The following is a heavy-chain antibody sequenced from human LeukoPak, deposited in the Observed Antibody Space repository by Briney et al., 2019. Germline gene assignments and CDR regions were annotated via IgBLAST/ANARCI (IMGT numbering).Heavy chain of an antibody. J-gene: IGHJ6*02. D-gene: IGHD5-12*01. CDR1: GGSISSYY. V-gene: IGHV4-59*08. Sequence: SETLSLTCTVSGGSISSYYWSWIRQPPGKGPEWIGYIYYSGSTNYNPSLKSRVTISVDTSKNQFSLKLSSVTAADTAVYYCARLPDWGGYDFDYYGMDVWGQGTTVTVSS. CDR2: IYYSGST. CDR3: ARLPDWGGYDFDYYGMDV.